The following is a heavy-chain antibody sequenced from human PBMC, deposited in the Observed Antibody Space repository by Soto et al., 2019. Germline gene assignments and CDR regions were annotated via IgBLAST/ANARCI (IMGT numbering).Heavy chain of an antibody. J-gene: IGHJ4*02. Sequence: EVQLVESGGGLVQPGESLRLSCVVSGFTISSYWMHWVRQAPGKGLVWVSRINGDGSSTNYADSVKGRFTISRDNAKNTLHLQMNTLRAEDTAVYYCAIAVAGPTAIAYWGQGNQVTFSS. CDR1: GFTISSYW. V-gene: IGHV3-74*01. D-gene: IGHD6-19*01. CDR3: AIAVAGPTAIAY. CDR2: INGDGSST.